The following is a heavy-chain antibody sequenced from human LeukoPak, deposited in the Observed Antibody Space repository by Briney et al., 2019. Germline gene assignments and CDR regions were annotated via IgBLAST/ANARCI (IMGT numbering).Heavy chain of an antibody. CDR3: ARSGYSGYRGGYYYYYGMDV. CDR1: GFTFSSYW. V-gene: IGHV3-7*01. CDR2: IKQDGSEK. J-gene: IGHJ6*02. D-gene: IGHD5-12*01. Sequence: GGSLRLSCAASGFTFSSYWMSWVRQAPGKGLEWVANIKQDGSEKYYVDSVKGRFTISRDNAKNSLYLQMNGLRAEDTAVYYCARSGYSGYRGGYYYYYGMDVWGQGTTVTVSS.